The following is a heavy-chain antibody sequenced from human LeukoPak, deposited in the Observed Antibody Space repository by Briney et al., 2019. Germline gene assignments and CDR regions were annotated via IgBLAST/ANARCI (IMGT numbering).Heavy chain of an antibody. D-gene: IGHD2-2*01. CDR2: ISGSGGST. Sequence: GGSLRLSCAASGFTFSSYAMSWVRQAPGKGLEWVSAISGSGGSTYYADSVKGRFTISRDNSTNTLYLHMNSVRAEDTAVYYCAKDQGGPYDYYCYGMDVWGQGTTVTVSS. J-gene: IGHJ6*02. V-gene: IGHV3-23*01. CDR1: GFTFSSYA. CDR3: AKDQGGPYDYYCYGMDV.